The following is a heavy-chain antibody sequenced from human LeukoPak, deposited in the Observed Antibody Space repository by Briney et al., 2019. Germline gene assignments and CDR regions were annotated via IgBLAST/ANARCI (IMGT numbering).Heavy chain of an antibody. Sequence: GGSLRLSCAASGFTFSSYAMSWVRQAPGKGLEWVAVIRYDGSNEDYLDSVKGRFTISRDNAKTTLDLQMNSLRAEDTAVYYCARDDYWGQGTLVTVSS. J-gene: IGHJ4*02. CDR1: GFTFSSYA. CDR2: IRYDGSNE. V-gene: IGHV3-33*08. CDR3: ARDDY.